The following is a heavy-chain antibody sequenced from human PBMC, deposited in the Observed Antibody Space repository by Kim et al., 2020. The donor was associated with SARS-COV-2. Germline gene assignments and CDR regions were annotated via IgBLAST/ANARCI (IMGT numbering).Heavy chain of an antibody. CDR1: GYTFTGYY. J-gene: IGHJ4*02. CDR2: INCHNGGT. V-gene: IGHV1-2*06. Sequence: ASVKVSCKASGYTFTGYYIHWVRQAPGQGLEWLGRINCHNGGTSYAQKFQGRVTMTRDTSISTAYLDLRRLTSDDTAIYFCARGEIPSLGWDQGSLVTVSS. CDR3: ARGEIPSLG. D-gene: IGHD3-16*01.